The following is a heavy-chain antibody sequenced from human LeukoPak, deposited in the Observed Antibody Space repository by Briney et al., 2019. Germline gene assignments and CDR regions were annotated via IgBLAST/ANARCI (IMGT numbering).Heavy chain of an antibody. Sequence: PGGSLRLSCAASGFTFSSYSMNWVRQAPGKGLEWVSYISSSSSTIYYADSVKGRFTISRDNAKNSLYLQMNSLRAEDTAVYYCARALLLAGRNYYYYMDVWGKGTTVTVSS. CDR2: ISSSSSTI. D-gene: IGHD2-15*01. J-gene: IGHJ6*03. CDR1: GFTFSSYS. CDR3: ARALLLAGRNYYYYMDV. V-gene: IGHV3-48*04.